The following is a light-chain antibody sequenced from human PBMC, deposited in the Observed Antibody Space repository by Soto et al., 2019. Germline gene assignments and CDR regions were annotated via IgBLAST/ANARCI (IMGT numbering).Light chain of an antibody. CDR2: EAT. Sequence: QSVLAQPPPVSGSPGQSVTISCTGTSTDFVSYNRVSLYQQPPGTAPKLIIYEATNRPSGVPDRSSRSKSGNTASLTISELQAADEADYYCSFYTSENTYVFGTGTKVTVL. V-gene: IGLV2-18*01. CDR3: SFYTSENTYV. J-gene: IGLJ1*01. CDR1: STDFVSYNR.